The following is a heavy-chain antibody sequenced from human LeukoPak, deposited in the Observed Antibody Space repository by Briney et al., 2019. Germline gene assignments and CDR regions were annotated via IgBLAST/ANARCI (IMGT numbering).Heavy chain of an antibody. J-gene: IGHJ4*02. CDR2: ISYDGSNK. V-gene: IGHV3-30-3*01. CDR3: ARDSSSWYYFDY. Sequence: GGSLRLSCAASGFTFSSYAMHWVRQAPGKGLEWVAVISYDGSNKYYADSVKGRFTVSRDNSKNTLYLQMNSLRAEDTAVYYCARDSSSWYYFDYWGQGTLVTVSS. D-gene: IGHD6-13*01. CDR1: GFTFSSYA.